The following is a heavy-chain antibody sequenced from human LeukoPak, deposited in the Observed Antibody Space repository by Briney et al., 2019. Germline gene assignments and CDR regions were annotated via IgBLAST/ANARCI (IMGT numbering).Heavy chain of an antibody. CDR2: IYISGST. D-gene: IGHD1-26*01. CDR1: GVSITNYY. Sequence: SETLSLTCSVSGVSITNYYWAWIRQPAGKGLEWIGRIYISGSTNYNPSLKSRVSISIDKTNDQFSLKLRSVTAADTAVYYCARDYLVGAPLDSWGQGTLVTVSS. J-gene: IGHJ4*02. V-gene: IGHV4-4*07. CDR3: ARDYLVGAPLDS.